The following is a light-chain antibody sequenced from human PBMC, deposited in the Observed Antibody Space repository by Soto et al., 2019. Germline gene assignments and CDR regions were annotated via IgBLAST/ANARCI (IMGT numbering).Light chain of an antibody. J-gene: IGLJ1*01. CDR3: KSYAGSINYV. CDR1: SSDVGGYNY. Sequence: QSALTQPPSASNSPGQSVTISCTGTSSDVGGYNYVSWYQQHPGKAPKLMIYEVSKRSSGVPDRFSGSKSGNTASLTFSVLQAEDASDDYCKSYAGSINYVVGTGTKLTVL. CDR2: EVS. V-gene: IGLV2-8*02.